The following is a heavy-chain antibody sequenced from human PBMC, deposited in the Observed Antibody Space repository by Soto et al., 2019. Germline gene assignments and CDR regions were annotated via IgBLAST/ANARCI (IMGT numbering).Heavy chain of an antibody. J-gene: IGHJ4*02. CDR3: ERLFASTYTPRPFDH. V-gene: IGHV3-74*01. D-gene: IGHD2-2*02. Sequence: GSLRLSSEAAGLGLTTYWMLLVRQAPGKGLVWVSGIKSDGTTTTYADSVKGRFTISRDNAKNTLYLQMSSLSAEDTAVYYCERLFASTYTPRPFDHWGQGTQVTVSS. CDR2: IKSDGTTT. CDR1: GLGLTTYW.